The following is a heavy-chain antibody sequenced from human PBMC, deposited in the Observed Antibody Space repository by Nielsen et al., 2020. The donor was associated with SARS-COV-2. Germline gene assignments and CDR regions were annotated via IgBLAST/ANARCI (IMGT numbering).Heavy chain of an antibody. Sequence: GGSLRLSCAASGFIFSTYTMNWVLQAPGKGLEWLSSIISSTSYIYYADSVKGRFTISRDNAKNSLYLQMNSLRTEDTAVYYCATSGYSSGWIFWGQGTLVTVSS. J-gene: IGHJ4*02. D-gene: IGHD6-19*01. V-gene: IGHV3-21*01. CDR1: GFIFSTYT. CDR3: ATSGYSSGWIF. CDR2: IISSTSYI.